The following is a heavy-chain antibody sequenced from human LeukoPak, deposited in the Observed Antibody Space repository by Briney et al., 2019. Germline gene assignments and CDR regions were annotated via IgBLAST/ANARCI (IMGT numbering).Heavy chain of an antibody. Sequence: SETLSLTCTVPGGSISSYYWRSVRQSRGRGLGWIGDIYNSGSTNYNPSLKSRVTISVDTSKNQFSLKLSSVTAADTAVYYCARDGGGRLDYYFDFWGQGSLVTVSS. CDR1: GGSISSYY. J-gene: IGHJ4*02. CDR2: IYNSGST. CDR3: ARDGGGRLDYYFDF. V-gene: IGHV4-59*01. D-gene: IGHD3/OR15-3a*01.